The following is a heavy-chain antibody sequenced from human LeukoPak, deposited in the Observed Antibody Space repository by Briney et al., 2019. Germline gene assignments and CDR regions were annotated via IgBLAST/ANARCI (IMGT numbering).Heavy chain of an antibody. CDR3: ARDSSSGFDY. CDR2: INPGGDNT. V-gene: IGHV1-46*01. D-gene: IGHD3-22*01. Sequence: ASVKVSCKASGYTFTKSYIHWVRQAPGQRLEWMGLINPGGDNTDYAQNFQGRLTMTRDMSTSTVYMELSSLRSEDTAVYYCARDSSSGFDYWGQGTLATVSS. J-gene: IGHJ4*02. CDR1: GYTFTKSY.